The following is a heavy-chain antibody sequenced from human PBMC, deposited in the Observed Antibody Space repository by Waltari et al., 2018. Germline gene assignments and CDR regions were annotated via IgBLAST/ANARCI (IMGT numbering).Heavy chain of an antibody. CDR3: ARQWRPTISGSSYSGGYYFDY. J-gene: IGHJ4*02. CDR2: VYFSGST. CDR1: GVSISSSSNY. V-gene: IGHV4-39*01. D-gene: IGHD2-15*01. Sequence: QLRMLESGPGLVKPSETLSLICSVSGVSISSSSNYWGWIRQAPGKGLEWIGSVYFSGSTYSNPSLKSRVTVSIDTSNSQFSLKVSSVTAADTAVYFCARQWRPTISGSSYSGGYYFDYWGRETLVTVAS.